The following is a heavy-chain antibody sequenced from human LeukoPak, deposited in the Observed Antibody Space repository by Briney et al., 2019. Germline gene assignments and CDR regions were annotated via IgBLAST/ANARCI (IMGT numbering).Heavy chain of an antibody. CDR1: GYTFTSHY. J-gene: IGHJ5*02. CDR3: ARDWGYCSGGSCSSRDWFGP. V-gene: IGHV1-46*01. D-gene: IGHD2-15*01. CDR2: INPSGGST. Sequence: ASVKVSCKVSGYTFTSHYMHWVRQAPGQGLEWMGIINPSGGSTRYAEKFQGRVTMTRDTSTSTFYMELSSLRSEDTAVYYCARDWGYCSGGSCSSRDWFGPWGQGTLVTVSS.